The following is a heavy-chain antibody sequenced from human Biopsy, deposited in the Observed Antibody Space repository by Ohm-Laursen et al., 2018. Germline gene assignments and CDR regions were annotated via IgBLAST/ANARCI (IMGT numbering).Heavy chain of an antibody. D-gene: IGHD3-10*01. Sequence: SVKVSCKASGYTFTDYYIHWGRQSPGQGLEWMGWDNPNSDATNSAEKFRGRVTLTRDTSISAVYIELRRLKSDDAAVYFCARDRMTDVFGGPTRTDVFDYWGQGSLVTVSS. V-gene: IGHV1-2*02. J-gene: IGHJ4*02. CDR1: GYTFTDYY. CDR3: ARDRMTDVFGGPTRTDVFDY. CDR2: DNPNSDAT.